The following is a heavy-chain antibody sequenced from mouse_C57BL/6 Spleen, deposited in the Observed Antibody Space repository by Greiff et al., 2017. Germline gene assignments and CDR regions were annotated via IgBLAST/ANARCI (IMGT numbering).Heavy chain of an antibody. D-gene: IGHD1-1*01. CDR1: GFTFSDYY. V-gene: IGHV5-12*01. J-gene: IGHJ3*01. CDR3: AREEDYYYGSSYDAY. Sequence: EVKLMESGGGLVQPGGSLKLSCAASGFTFSDYYMYWVRQTPEKRLEWVAYISNGGGSTYYPDTVKGRFTISRDNAKNTLYLQMSRLKSEDTAMYYCAREEDYYYGSSYDAYWGQGTLVTVSA. CDR2: ISNGGGST.